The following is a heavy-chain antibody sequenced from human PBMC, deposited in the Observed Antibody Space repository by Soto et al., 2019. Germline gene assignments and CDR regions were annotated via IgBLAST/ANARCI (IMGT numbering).Heavy chain of an antibody. V-gene: IGHV4-34*01. J-gene: IGHJ6*02. Sequence: QVQLQQWGAGLLKPSETLSLTCAVYGGSFSGYYWSWIRQPPGKGLEWIGEINHSGSTNYNPSLKSRVTISVDTSKNQFSLKLSSVTAADTAVYYCARGWGAARPFPRDYYYYYGMDVWGQGTTVTVSS. D-gene: IGHD6-6*01. CDR1: GGSFSGYY. CDR3: ARGWGAARPFPRDYYYYYGMDV. CDR2: INHSGST.